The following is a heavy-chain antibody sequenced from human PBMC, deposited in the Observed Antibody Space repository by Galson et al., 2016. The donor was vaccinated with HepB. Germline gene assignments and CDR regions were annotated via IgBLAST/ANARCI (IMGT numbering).Heavy chain of an antibody. CDR1: GYTFINFD. D-gene: IGHD3-10*01. V-gene: IGHV1-8*01. CDR3: ARAQTFKYGSGPAGH. CDR2: MNANSGTT. J-gene: IGHJ4*02. Sequence: SVKVSCKASGYTFINFDIYWVRQAPGQGLEWMGWMNANSGTTGFAQKFQGRVTLTRDTSTTTAYMEMSGRTSEDTAVYFCARAQTFKYGSGPAGHWGQGTLVAVSS.